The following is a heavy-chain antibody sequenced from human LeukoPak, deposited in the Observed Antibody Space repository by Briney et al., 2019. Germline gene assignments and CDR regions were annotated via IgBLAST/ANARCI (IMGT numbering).Heavy chain of an antibody. D-gene: IGHD3-16*01. Sequence: GGSLRLSCAASGFTVSTNYMTWGRQAPGKGLEWVSVVYSGGNIYYADSVKGRFTISRDNSKDTVYLQMSSLTAEDTAVYFCATIMPGAPGGGFFDQWGHGTLVTVSS. CDR2: VYSGGNI. CDR3: ATIMPGAPGGGFFDQ. J-gene: IGHJ5*02. CDR1: GFTVSTNY. V-gene: IGHV3-66*01.